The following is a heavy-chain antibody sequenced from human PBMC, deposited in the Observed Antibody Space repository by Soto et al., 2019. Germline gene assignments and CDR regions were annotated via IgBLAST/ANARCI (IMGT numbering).Heavy chain of an antibody. CDR2: ISGTSSYI. D-gene: IGHD2-2*01. Sequence: GGSLRLSCAASGFTFRTYTMNWVRQAPGKGLEWVSCISGTSSYIYYADSVKGRFTISRDNSKNTLYLQMNSLRAEDTAVYYCAKDTPQDIVVVPAAKSIAWFDPWGQGTLVTVSS. V-gene: IGHV3-21*04. J-gene: IGHJ5*02. CDR3: AKDTPQDIVVVPAAKSIAWFDP. CDR1: GFTFRTYT.